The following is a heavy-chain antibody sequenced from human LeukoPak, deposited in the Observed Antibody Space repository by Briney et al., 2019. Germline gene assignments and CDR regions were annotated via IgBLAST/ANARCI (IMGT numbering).Heavy chain of an antibody. V-gene: IGHV3-43*01. CDR2: ISWDGGST. Sequence: GGSLRLSCAASGSTFDDYTMHWVRQAPGKGLEWVSLISWDGGSTYYADSVKGRFTISRDNSKNSLYLQMNSLRTEDTALYYCAKSVAVAGSGYFDYWGQGTLVTVSS. D-gene: IGHD6-19*01. J-gene: IGHJ4*02. CDR1: GSTFDDYT. CDR3: AKSVAVAGSGYFDY.